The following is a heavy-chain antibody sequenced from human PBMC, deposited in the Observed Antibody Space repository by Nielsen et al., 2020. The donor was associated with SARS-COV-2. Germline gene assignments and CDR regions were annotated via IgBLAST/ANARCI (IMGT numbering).Heavy chain of an antibody. CDR3: AKVFPRRVGFDY. V-gene: IGHV3-11*05. CDR2: ISSSSSYT. Sequence: WIRQPPGKGLEWVSYISSSSSYTNYADSVKGRFTISRDNSKNTLYLQMNSLRAEDTAVYYCAKVFPRRVGFDYWGQGTLVIVSS. J-gene: IGHJ4*02. D-gene: IGHD1-26*01.